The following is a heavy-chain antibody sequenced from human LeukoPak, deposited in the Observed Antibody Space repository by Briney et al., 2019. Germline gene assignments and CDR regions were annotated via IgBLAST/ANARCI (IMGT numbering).Heavy chain of an antibody. Sequence: GGSLRLSSAASGFTFSTFAMSWVRQAPGKGLEWVSSITDSGGGTYYADSVKGRFTISRDNSKNTLYLQMNSLRAEDTALYYCAKRSALEMPTIKAFGQWGQGTLVTVSS. J-gene: IGHJ4*02. D-gene: IGHD5-24*01. CDR3: AKRSALEMPTIKAFGQ. V-gene: IGHV3-23*01. CDR2: ITDSGGGT. CDR1: GFTFSTFA.